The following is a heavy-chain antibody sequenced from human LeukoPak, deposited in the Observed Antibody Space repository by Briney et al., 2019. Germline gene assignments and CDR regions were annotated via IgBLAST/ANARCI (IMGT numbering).Heavy chain of an antibody. Sequence: GGSLRLSCAASGFTFSSYSMNWVCQAPGKGLEWVSSISSSSSYIYYADSVKGRFTISRDNAKNSLYLQMNSLRAEDTAVYYCARDHIWFGDLYWGQGTLVTVSS. J-gene: IGHJ4*02. D-gene: IGHD3-10*01. CDR3: ARDHIWFGDLY. CDR2: ISSSSSYI. V-gene: IGHV3-21*01. CDR1: GFTFSSYS.